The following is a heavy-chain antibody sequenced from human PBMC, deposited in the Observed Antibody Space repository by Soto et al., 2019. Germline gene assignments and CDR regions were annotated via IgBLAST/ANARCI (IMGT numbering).Heavy chain of an antibody. Sequence: PSETLSLTCTVSGGSISSYYWSWIRQPPGKGLEWIEYIYYSGSTNYNPSLKSRVTISVDTSKNQFSLKLSSVTAADTAVYYCAREGYTGGFDYWGQGTLVTVSS. CDR2: IYYSGST. CDR3: AREGYTGGFDY. D-gene: IGHD1-1*01. V-gene: IGHV4-59*01. CDR1: GGSISSYY. J-gene: IGHJ4*02.